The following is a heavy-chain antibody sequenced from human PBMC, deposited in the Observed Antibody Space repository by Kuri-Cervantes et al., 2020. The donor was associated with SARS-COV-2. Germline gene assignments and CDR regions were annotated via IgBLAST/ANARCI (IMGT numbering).Heavy chain of an antibody. D-gene: IGHD1-7*01. V-gene: IGHV3-30*04. CDR2: ISYDGSNK. CDR3: ARDLLVAQLELRHGDYYMDV. CDR1: GFTFSSYA. J-gene: IGHJ6*03. Sequence: GESLKISCAASGFTFSSYAMHWARQAPGKGLEWVAVISYDGSNKYYADSVKGRFTISRDNSKNTLYLQMNSLRAEDTAVYYCARDLLVAQLELRHGDYYMDVWGKGTTVTVSS.